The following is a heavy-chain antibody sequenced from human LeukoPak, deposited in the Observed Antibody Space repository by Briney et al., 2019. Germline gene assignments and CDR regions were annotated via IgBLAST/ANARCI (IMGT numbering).Heavy chain of an antibody. CDR2: INPSGGST. D-gene: IGHD5-18*01. CDR1: GYTFTSYY. V-gene: IGHV1-46*01. Sequence: ASVKVSCKASGYTFTSYYMHWVRQAPGQGLEWMGIINPSGGSTSYAQKFQGRVTMTRDMSTSTVYMELSSLRSEDTAVYYCARDPIPRVLVGGSNTANDAFDIWGQGTMVTVSS. CDR3: ARDPIPRVLVGGSNTANDAFDI. J-gene: IGHJ3*02.